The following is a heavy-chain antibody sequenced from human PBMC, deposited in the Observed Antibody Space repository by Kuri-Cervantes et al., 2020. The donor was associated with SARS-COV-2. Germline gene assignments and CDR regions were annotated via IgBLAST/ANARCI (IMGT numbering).Heavy chain of an antibody. Sequence: GESLKISCAASGFNFSRTDMHWVRQAPGKGLEWVAVISHDGKNKKCIASGKGRFTISRDNSQNKLYLHMKSLRSEDTAMYYCAKDRIGVHDSWGQGTLVTVSS. V-gene: IGHV3-30*18. J-gene: IGHJ4*02. CDR1: GFNFSRTD. CDR3: AKDRIGVHDS. CDR2: ISHDGKNK. D-gene: IGHD2-15*01.